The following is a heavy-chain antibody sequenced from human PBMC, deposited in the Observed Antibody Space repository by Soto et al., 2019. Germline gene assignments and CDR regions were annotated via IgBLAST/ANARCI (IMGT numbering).Heavy chain of an antibody. V-gene: IGHV1-2*04. CDR3: ARAHCGGDCYSGADY. CDR2: INPNSGGT. CDR1: GYTFTGYY. J-gene: IGHJ4*02. D-gene: IGHD2-21*02. Sequence: ASVKVSCKASGYTFTGYYMHWVRQAPGQGLEWMGWINPNSGGTNYAQKFQGWVTMTRDTSISTAYMELSRLRSDDTAVYYCARAHCGGDCYSGADYWGQGTLVTVSS.